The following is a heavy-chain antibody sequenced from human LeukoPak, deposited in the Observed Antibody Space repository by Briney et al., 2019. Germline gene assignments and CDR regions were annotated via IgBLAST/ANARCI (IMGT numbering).Heavy chain of an antibody. CDR1: GDSISRYY. Sequence: PSETLSLTCTVSGDSISRYYWSWLRQPAGKGLEWIGRIYTSGSTNYNPSLKSRVTISVDTSKNQFSLKLSSVTAADTAVYYCARDQGGYSYGYLYYWGQGTLVTVSS. J-gene: IGHJ4*02. CDR2: IYTSGST. V-gene: IGHV4-4*07. CDR3: ARDQGGYSYGYLYY. D-gene: IGHD5-18*01.